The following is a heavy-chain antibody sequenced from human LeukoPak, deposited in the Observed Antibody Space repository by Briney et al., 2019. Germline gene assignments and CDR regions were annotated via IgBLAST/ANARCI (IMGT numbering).Heavy chain of an antibody. D-gene: IGHD3-22*01. Sequence: SETLSLTCAVYGGSLSGYYWSWIRQPPGKGLEWIGEINHSGSTNHNPSLKSRVTISVDTSKNQFSLKVSSVTAADTAVYYCARGLREVVPYWYFDLWGRGTLVTVSS. CDR1: GGSLSGYY. J-gene: IGHJ2*01. CDR2: INHSGST. CDR3: ARGLREVVPYWYFDL. V-gene: IGHV4-34*01.